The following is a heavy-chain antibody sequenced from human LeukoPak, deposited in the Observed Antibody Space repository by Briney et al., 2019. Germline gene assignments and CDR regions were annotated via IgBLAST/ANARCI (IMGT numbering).Heavy chain of an antibody. CDR3: AEHYDEGYFDY. CDR1: GFTFSSYG. D-gene: IGHD4-17*01. J-gene: IGHJ4*02. CDR2: ISYDGSNK. Sequence: PGGSLRLSCAASGFTFSSYGMHWVRQAPGKGLEWVAVISYDGSNKYYADSVKGRFTISRDNSKNTLYLQMNSLRAEDTAVYYCAEHYDEGYFDYWGQGTLVTVSS. V-gene: IGHV3-30*18.